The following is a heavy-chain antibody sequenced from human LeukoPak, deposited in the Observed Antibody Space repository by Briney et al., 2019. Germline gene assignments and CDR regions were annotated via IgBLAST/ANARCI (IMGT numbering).Heavy chain of an antibody. J-gene: IGHJ6*02. CDR3: ARDDRVYTVNHGMEV. V-gene: IGHV4-4*07. CDR2: IHNSEST. CDR1: GGSTIKYY. D-gene: IGHD2-8*01. Sequence: SETLSLTCAESGGSTIKYYWSWGRQPAGKGLEWIWRIHNSESTNYNTSLKSRLTMSVDTYKNQFFLKLRMLTPSGIAVHYCARDDRVYTVNHGMEVWGRGTTVTVSS.